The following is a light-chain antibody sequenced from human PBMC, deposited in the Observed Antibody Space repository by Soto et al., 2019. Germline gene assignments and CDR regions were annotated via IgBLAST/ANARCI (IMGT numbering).Light chain of an antibody. Sequence: DIVMTQSPDSLAMSLGERATINCKSSQSVLFSSNNKNYLAWYQQKPGQPPKVLIYWASTRESGVPDRFSDSGSGTEFTLTISSLQAEDVAVYYCQQYFTTPTYGGGTKVEI. J-gene: IGKJ4*01. V-gene: IGKV4-1*01. CDR1: QSVLFSSNNKNY. CDR2: WAS. CDR3: QQYFTTPT.